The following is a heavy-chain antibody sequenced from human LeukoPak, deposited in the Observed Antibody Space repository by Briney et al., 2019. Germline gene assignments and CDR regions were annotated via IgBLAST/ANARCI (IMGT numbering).Heavy chain of an antibody. J-gene: IGHJ6*02. V-gene: IGHV3-21*01. CDR1: GFTFSSYS. D-gene: IGHD3-16*01. CDR3: ARDGMITFGGARYYYYGMDV. CDR2: ISSSSSYI. Sequence: GSLRLSCAASGFTFSSYSMNWVRQAPGKGLEWVSSISSSSSYIYYADSVKGRFTISRDNAKNSLYLQMNSLRAEDTAVYYCARDGMITFGGARYYYYGMDVWGQGTTVTVSS.